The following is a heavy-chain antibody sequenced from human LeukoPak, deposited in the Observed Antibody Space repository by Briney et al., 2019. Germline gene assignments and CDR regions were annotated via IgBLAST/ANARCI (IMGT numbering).Heavy chain of an antibody. CDR2: IGGGPGNT. CDR1: GLSFSSYA. V-gene: IGHV3-23*01. J-gene: IGHJ6*03. Sequence: GECLRLSCAASGLSFSSYAMSWVRQAPGKGLEWVSVIGGGPGNTYYTDSVKGRFTISTDNSKNTLYLHLNSLRAEDTAVYYCAKGHYLDVWGKGTTVTVSS. CDR3: AKGHYLDV.